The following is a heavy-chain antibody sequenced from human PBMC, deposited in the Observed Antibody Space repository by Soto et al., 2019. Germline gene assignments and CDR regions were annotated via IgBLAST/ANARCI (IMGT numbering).Heavy chain of an antibody. Sequence: QVQLVQSGAEVKRPGSSVKVSCKASGDTFTFYSRSWVRQAPGLGLEWMGRINPILSMSNYAQRFQGRVTMTADKSTSTAYMELSSLRSEDTAIYYCASSYGSGYRAFDYWGQGALVTVSS. V-gene: IGHV1-69*02. CDR1: GDTFTFYS. CDR3: ASSYGSGYRAFDY. J-gene: IGHJ4*02. CDR2: INPILSMS. D-gene: IGHD3-10*01.